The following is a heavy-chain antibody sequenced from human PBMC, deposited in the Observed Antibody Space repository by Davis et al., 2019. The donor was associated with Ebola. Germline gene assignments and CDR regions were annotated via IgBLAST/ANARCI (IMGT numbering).Heavy chain of an antibody. CDR2: IYYSGST. D-gene: IGHD7-27*01. J-gene: IGHJ2*01. CDR1: GGSISSYY. V-gene: IGHV4-59*08. Sequence: MPGGSLRLSCTVSGGSISSYYWSWIRQPPGKGLEWIGYIYYSGSTNYNPSLKSRVTISVDTSKNQFSLKLSSVTAADTAVYYCARPAGDGAYWYFDLWGRGTLVTVSS. CDR3: ARPAGDGAYWYFDL.